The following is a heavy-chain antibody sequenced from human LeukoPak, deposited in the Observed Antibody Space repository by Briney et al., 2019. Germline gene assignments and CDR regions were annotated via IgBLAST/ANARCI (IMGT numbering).Heavy chain of an antibody. J-gene: IGHJ6*02. CDR2: IYPGDSDT. Sequence: GASLQISGEGAGSIFTSYWSGWGRQLPGKGLEGMGIIYPGDSDTRYSPSFQGQVTISADKSISTAYLQWSSLKASDTAMYYCARRDYYYGMDVWGQGTTVTVSS. V-gene: IGHV5-51*01. CDR3: ARRDYYYGMDV. CDR1: GSIFTSYW.